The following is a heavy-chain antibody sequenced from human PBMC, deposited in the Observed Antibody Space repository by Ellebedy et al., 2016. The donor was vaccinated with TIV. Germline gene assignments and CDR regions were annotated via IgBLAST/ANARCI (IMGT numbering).Heavy chain of an antibody. CDR1: GGSITSHY. D-gene: IGHD3-10*01. V-gene: IGHV4-59*11. CDR2: IYYSGIT. CDR3: ASKGTGWFDP. Sequence: SETLSLTXTVSGGSITSHYWNWIRQPPGKGLEWIGYIYYSGITNYNPSLKSRVTISVDKSKNQFSLKLTSVTAADTAIYYCASKGTGWFDPWGQGTLVTVSS. J-gene: IGHJ5*02.